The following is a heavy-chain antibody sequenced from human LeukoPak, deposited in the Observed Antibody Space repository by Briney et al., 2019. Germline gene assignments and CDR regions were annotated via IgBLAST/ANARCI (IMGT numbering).Heavy chain of an antibody. CDR1: GYTFTSYD. V-gene: IGHV1-8*01. J-gene: IGHJ4*02. D-gene: IGHD3-22*01. Sequence: ASVKVSCKASGYTFTSYDINWVRQATGQGLEWMGWMNPISGTTGFAQKVQGRVTMTRDTSISTAYMELSSLGSEDTAVYYCARFRGIGDSSGPAFDYWGQGTLVTVSS. CDR3: ARFRGIGDSSGPAFDY. CDR2: MNPISGTT.